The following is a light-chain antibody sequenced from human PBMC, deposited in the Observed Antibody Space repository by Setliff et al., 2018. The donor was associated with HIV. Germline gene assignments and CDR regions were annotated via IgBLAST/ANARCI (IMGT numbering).Light chain of an antibody. CDR1: QSINSW. J-gene: IGKJ1*01. CDR2: KAS. Sequence: DIQMTQPPSTPSASVGDRVTITCRASQSINSWLAWYQQKPGKAPKLLIYKASTLDTGVPSRFSGSGSRTEFTLTIRSLQPDDFATYYCQQYNSYWTFGQGTKVDIK. V-gene: IGKV1-5*03. CDR3: QQYNSYWT.